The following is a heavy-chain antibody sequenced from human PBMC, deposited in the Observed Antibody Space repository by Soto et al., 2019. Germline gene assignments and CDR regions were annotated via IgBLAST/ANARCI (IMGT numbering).Heavy chain of an antibody. V-gene: IGHV3-53*01. Sequence: GGSLRLSCAASEFTVSGNYMTWVRQAPGKGLEWVSVIYSSGNTYYADSVKGRFTISRDNSKNTVYLQVNSLRAEDTAVYYCAGGPSRGYSYGFGVYWGQGTLVTVS. D-gene: IGHD5-18*01. J-gene: IGHJ4*02. CDR2: IYSSGNT. CDR3: AGGPSRGYSYGFGVY. CDR1: EFTVSGNY.